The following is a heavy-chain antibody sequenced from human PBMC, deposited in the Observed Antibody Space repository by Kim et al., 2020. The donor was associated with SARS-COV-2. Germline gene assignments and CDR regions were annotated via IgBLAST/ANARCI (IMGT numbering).Heavy chain of an antibody. Sequence: GGSLRLSCTASGFTFGDYAMSWFRQAPGKGLEWVGFIRSKAYGGTTEYAASVKGRFTISRNDSKRIAYLQMNSLKTEDTAVYYCTREPITVGATDFDYWGRGTLTTASS. J-gene: IGHJ4*02. CDR3: TREPITVGATDFDY. CDR1: GFTFGDYA. V-gene: IGHV3-49*03. CDR2: IRSKAYGGTT. D-gene: IGHD1-26*01.